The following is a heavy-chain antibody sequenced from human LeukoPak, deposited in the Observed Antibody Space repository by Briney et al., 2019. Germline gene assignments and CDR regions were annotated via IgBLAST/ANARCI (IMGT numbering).Heavy chain of an antibody. V-gene: IGHV3-53*01. Sequence: GGSLRLSCAASGFTVSTYYMTWVRQAPRKGLEWVSVIYSGVSTYYADSENSRFTVTRDNSKNTLYLQMNSLRAEDTAMYYCARGLGYCTSTTCLLPFDYWGQGTLVTVSS. CDR3: ARGLGYCTSTTCLLPFDY. CDR1: GFTVSTYY. D-gene: IGHD2-2*01. J-gene: IGHJ4*02. CDR2: IYSGVST.